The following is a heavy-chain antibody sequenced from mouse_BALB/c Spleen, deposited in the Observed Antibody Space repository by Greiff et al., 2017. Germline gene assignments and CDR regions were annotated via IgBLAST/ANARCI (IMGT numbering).Heavy chain of an antibody. CDR3: ARKENDYGFDY. V-gene: IGHV5-9-3*01. CDR2: ISSGGSYT. D-gene: IGHD2-4*01. CDR1: GFTFSSYA. J-gene: IGHJ2*01. Sequence: EVKLQESGGGLVKPGGSLKLSCAASGFTFSSYAMSWVRQTPEKRLEWVATISSGGSYTYYPDSVKGRFTISRDNAKNTLYLQMSSLRSEDTAMYYCARKENDYGFDYWGQGTTLTVSS.